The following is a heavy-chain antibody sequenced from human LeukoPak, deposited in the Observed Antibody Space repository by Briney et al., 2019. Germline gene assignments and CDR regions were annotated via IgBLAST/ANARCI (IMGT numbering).Heavy chain of an antibody. J-gene: IGHJ4*02. V-gene: IGHV4-4*07. Sequence: SETLSLTCTLSNDHIKDYYWSWIRQPAGKGLEWIGRVSQWNTNYNPSLMSRVTMSVQASKNQFSLKLNSATAADTAVYYCARQGSDNFFDSWGLGILVTVSS. CDR1: NDHIKDYY. CDR3: ARQGSDNFFDS. CDR2: VSQWNT. D-gene: IGHD2-21*01.